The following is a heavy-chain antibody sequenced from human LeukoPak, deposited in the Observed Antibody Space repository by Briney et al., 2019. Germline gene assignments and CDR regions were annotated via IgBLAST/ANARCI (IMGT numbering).Heavy chain of an antibody. Sequence: SETLSLTCSVSGGSISSSSYYWAWIRQPPGKGLGWIANIYYSGSTYFNPSLKSRVTISKDTSKNQFSLKLTSVTAADTAVYYCARLVPPGWFDPWGQGTLVTVSS. V-gene: IGHV4-39*01. CDR1: GGSISSSSYY. CDR2: IYYSGST. J-gene: IGHJ5*02. CDR3: ARLVPPGWFDP.